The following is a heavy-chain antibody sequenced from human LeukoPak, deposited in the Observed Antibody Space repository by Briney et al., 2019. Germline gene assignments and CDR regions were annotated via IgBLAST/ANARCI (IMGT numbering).Heavy chain of an antibody. V-gene: IGHV4-39*01. CDR3: ARHWFGSSGWLYNWFDP. J-gene: IGHJ5*02. Sequence: KSSETLSLTCTVSGGSISSSSYYWGWIRQPPGKGLEWIGSIYYSGSTYYNPSLKSRVTISVDTSKNQFSLKLSSVTAADTAVYYCARHWFGSSGWLYNWFDPWGQGTLVTVSS. D-gene: IGHD6-19*01. CDR2: IYYSGST. CDR1: GGSISSSSYY.